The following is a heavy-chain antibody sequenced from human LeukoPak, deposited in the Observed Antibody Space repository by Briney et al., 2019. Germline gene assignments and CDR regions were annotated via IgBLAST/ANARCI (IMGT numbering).Heavy chain of an antibody. Sequence: SETLSLTCTVSGVSGGSISSYYWSWIRQPPGKGLEWIGRIYTSGSTNYNPSLKSRVTISVDTSKNQFSLKLSSVTAADTAVYYCASSAITYYYYYYMDVWGKGTTVTVSS. CDR3: ASSAITYYYYYYMDV. CDR1: GGSISSYY. CDR2: IYTSGST. D-gene: IGHD1-14*01. J-gene: IGHJ6*03. V-gene: IGHV4-4*08.